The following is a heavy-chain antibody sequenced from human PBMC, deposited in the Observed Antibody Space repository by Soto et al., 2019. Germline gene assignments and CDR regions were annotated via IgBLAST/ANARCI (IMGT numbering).Heavy chain of an antibody. CDR2: IYYSGST. V-gene: IGHV4-39*01. Sequence: PSETLSLTCTVSGGSISSSSYYWGWIRQPPGKGLEWIGSIYYSGSTYYNPSLKSRVTMSVDTSKNQFSLKLSSVTAADTAVYYCARRYRYCGGDCYPFDYWGQGTLVTVSS. CDR3: ARRYRYCGGDCYPFDY. CDR1: GGSISSSSYY. D-gene: IGHD2-21*02. J-gene: IGHJ4*02.